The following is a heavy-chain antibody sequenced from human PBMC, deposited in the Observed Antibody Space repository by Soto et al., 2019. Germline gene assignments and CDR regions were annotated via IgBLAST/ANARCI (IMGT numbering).Heavy chain of an antibody. Sequence: QVQLQQWGAGLLKPSETLSLTCGVYGVSFSGYYWNWIRQPPGKGLEWMGEINHRGSTDNNPSLKARVTIPVDTSKNQFSLKLSSVNAADTATYYCARVPDDSGSYGAIDYWGQGNLVTVSS. D-gene: IGHD3-10*01. CDR2: INHRGST. CDR3: ARVPDDSGSYGAIDY. CDR1: GVSFSGYY. V-gene: IGHV4-34*01. J-gene: IGHJ4*02.